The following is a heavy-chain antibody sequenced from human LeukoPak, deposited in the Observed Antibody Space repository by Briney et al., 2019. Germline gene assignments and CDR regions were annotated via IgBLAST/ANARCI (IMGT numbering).Heavy chain of an antibody. J-gene: IGHJ4*02. V-gene: IGHV3-48*03. CDR1: GLTFTIYE. CDR3: HAGLDY. D-gene: IGHD3/OR15-3a*01. Sequence: PGGSLRLSCVASGLTFTIYEMNWGRQAPGEGLEWVSHIGRGGSPIYYADSVKGRFTISRDNAKQSLYLQMDSLRAEDTGVYYCHAGLDYWGQGTLVSVSS. CDR2: IGRGGSPI.